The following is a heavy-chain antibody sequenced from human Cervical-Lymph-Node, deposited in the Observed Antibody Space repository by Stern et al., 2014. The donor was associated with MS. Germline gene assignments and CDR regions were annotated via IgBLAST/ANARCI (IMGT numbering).Heavy chain of an antibody. V-gene: IGHV1-24*01. CDR1: GDTLSEIS. CDR2: FAPQQGEP. D-gene: IGHD2-21*02. J-gene: IGHJ6*02. Sequence: VQLVESGAEVKKPGASVKVSCKVSGDTLSEISMHWVRQAPGKGLEWMGGFAPQQGEPLYAQKFQGRVTMAEDRSTDTAYMELSSLRSEDTAMYYCATHRGRVTYYYGMDVWGQGTTVTVSS. CDR3: ATHRGRVTYYYGMDV.